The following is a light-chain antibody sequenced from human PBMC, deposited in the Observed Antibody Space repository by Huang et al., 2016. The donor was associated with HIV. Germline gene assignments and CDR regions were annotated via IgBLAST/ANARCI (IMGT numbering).Light chain of an antibody. V-gene: IGKV3-15*01. Sequence: EIGMTQSPATLAVSPGERATLSCRASKTIKNNGAWYQQRPGQAPRLLSYGASSRPPGVPARLSGSGSATEISVTITSQQSEDFARYYCQQNDDSPYTFGHGTRLEIK. CDR2: GAS. CDR3: QQNDDSPYT. CDR1: KTIKNN. J-gene: IGKJ2*01.